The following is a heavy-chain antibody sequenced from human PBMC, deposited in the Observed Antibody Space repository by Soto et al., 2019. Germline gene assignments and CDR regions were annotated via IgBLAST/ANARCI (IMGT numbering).Heavy chain of an antibody. CDR1: GYTFTSYA. CDR3: ARGSGYYYSSAYFNWFDP. D-gene: IGHD3-22*01. CDR2: INAGNGNT. Sequence: GSLRVSCKSSGYTFTSYAIHWVRHAPGQRLEWMGWINAGNGNTKYSQKFQGRVTITRDTSASTAYMELSSLRSEDTAVYYCARGSGYYYSSAYFNWFDPWAQRNPLPVSS. V-gene: IGHV1-3*01. J-gene: IGHJ5*01.